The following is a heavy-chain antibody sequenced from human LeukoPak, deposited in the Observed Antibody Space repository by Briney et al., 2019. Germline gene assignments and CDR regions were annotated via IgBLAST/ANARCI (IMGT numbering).Heavy chain of an antibody. CDR3: ARAGKNYYDPLDP. V-gene: IGHV3-7*05. D-gene: IGHD3-22*01. Sequence: GGSLRLSCAASGFTFSSYWMSWVRQAPGKGLEWVANIKQDGSEKYYVDSVKGRFTISRDNAKNSLYLQMNSLRAEDTAVYYCARAGKNYYDPLDPWGQGTLVTVSS. CDR2: IKQDGSEK. CDR1: GFTFSSYW. J-gene: IGHJ5*02.